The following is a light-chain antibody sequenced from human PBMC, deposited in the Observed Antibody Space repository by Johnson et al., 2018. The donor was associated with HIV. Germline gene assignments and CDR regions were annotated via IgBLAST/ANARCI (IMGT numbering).Light chain of an antibody. CDR2: DNN. CDR1: SSNIGNNY. CDR3: ATWDTGLRAGV. Sequence: QSVLTQPPSVSAAPGQKVTISCSGSSSNIGNNYVSWYQQLPGTAPKLLIYDNNKRPSGTPDRFSGSKSGTSATLGITGLQTGDEADYYCATWDTGLRAGVFGTGTKVTVL. V-gene: IGLV1-51*01. J-gene: IGLJ1*01.